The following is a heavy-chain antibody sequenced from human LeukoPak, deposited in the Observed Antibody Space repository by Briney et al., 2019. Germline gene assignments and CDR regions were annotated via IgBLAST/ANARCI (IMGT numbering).Heavy chain of an antibody. CDR2: ISHDGGAR. D-gene: IGHD6-19*01. J-gene: IGHJ5*02. Sequence: GGSLRLSCAVSGFSIGNYGMHWVRQAPDKGLEWVAMISHDGGARYYGDSVKGRLTISRDNSENTLYLQMNSLRVEDTAVYYCARDWGSSGWYNWFDPWGQGTLVTVSS. CDR3: ARDWGSSGWYNWFDP. V-gene: IGHV3-30*03. CDR1: GFSIGNYG.